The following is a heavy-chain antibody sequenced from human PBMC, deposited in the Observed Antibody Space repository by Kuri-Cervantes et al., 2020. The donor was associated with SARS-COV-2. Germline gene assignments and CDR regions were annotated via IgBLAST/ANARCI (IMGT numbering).Heavy chain of an antibody. V-gene: IGHV1-46*01. D-gene: IGHD3-10*01. CDR2: LNPSGGSR. J-gene: IGHJ4*02. Sequence: GESLKSSCKASGYIFTSHNMHWVRQAPGQGLEWMGMLNPSGGSRINTQKFQGRLTMTRDTPTSTVDMELSSLRSDDTAVYYCAREYYYGSGRYYGAFDHWGQGTPVTVSS. CDR3: AREYYYGSGRYYGAFDH. CDR1: GYIFTSHN.